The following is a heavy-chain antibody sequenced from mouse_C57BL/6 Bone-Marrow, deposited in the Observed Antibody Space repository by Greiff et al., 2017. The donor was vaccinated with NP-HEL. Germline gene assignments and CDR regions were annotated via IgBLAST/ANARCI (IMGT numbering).Heavy chain of an antibody. Sequence: QVQLQQPGAELVPPWASVKLSCKASFSPFPLSFLPFFPPLPFPFLSCIFSIYPCLFRPNYNEKFKSKATLTVDTSSSTAYMQLSSLTSEDSAVYYCAREGWLLPYYAMDYWGQGTSVTVSS. CDR3: AREGWLLPYYAMDY. V-gene: IGHV1-55*01. CDR2: IYPCLFRP. CDR1: FSPFPLSF. J-gene: IGHJ4*01. D-gene: IGHD2-3*01.